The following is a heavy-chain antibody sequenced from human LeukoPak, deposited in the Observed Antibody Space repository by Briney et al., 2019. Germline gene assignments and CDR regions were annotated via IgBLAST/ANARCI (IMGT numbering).Heavy chain of an antibody. CDR1: GGSISSSNW. V-gene: IGHV4-4*02. CDR3: ARGGIAAAGYYYYYGMDV. D-gene: IGHD6-13*01. J-gene: IGHJ6*02. Sequence: SETLSLTCAVSGGSISSSNWWSWVRQPPGKGLEWIGEIYHSGSTNYNPSLKSRVTISVDKSKNQFSLKLSSVTAADTAVYYCARGGIAAAGYYYYYGMDVWGQGTTVTVSS. CDR2: IYHSGST.